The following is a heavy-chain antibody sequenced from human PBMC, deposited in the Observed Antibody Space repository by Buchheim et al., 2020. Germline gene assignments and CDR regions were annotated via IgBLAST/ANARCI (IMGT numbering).Heavy chain of an antibody. V-gene: IGHV3-30*18. D-gene: IGHD6-19*01. CDR2: MLYDGRNI. Sequence: QVQLVESGGGVVQPGRSLRLSCAASGFIFSTYGMHWVRQAPGKGLEWVSVMLYDGRNIYYADSVKGRFTISRDNSTNTLDLQLNSLRAEDSAVYYCAKEVADDYYYYGMDVWGQGTT. CDR3: AKEVADDYYYYGMDV. CDR1: GFIFSTYG. J-gene: IGHJ6*02.